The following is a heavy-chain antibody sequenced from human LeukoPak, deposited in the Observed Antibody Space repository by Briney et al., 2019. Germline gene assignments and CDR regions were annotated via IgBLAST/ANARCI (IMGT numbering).Heavy chain of an antibody. CDR2: INPNSGDT. J-gene: IGHJ4*02. V-gene: IGHV1-2*02. CDR3: ATQRGSYLWGTDFDY. Sequence: ASVKVSCKASGYTFTGYYMHWVRQAPGQGLEWMGWINPNSGDTKYAQKFQGRVTMTRDASISTAYMELSRLRSDDTAVYYCATQRGSYLWGTDFDYWGQGTLVTVSS. D-gene: IGHD3-16*01. CDR1: GYTFTGYY.